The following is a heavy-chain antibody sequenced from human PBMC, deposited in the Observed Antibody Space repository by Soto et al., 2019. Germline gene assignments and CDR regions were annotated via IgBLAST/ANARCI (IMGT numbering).Heavy chain of an antibody. CDR2: IYFTGST. Sequence: SETLSLTCTVSGGSISSYYWSWIRQPPGKGLEWIGYIYFTGSTNYNPSLKSRVTISVDTSKNQFSLKLTSVTAEDTAVYYCARGGSYGSVDYWGQGTLVTVSS. CDR3: ARGGSYGSVDY. V-gene: IGHV4-59*12. D-gene: IGHD5-18*01. CDR1: GGSISSYY. J-gene: IGHJ4*02.